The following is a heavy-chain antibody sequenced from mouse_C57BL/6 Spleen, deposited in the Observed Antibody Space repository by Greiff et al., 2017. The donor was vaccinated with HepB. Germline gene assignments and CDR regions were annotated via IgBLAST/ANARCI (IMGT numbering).Heavy chain of an antibody. J-gene: IGHJ1*03. CDR3: ARGTTVVAHWYFDV. Sequence: LVESGAELVRPGTSVKMSCKASGYTFTNYWIGWAKQRPGHGLEWIGDIYPGGGYTNYNEKFKGKATLTADKSSSTAYMQFSSLTSEDSAIYYCARGTTVVAHWYFDVWGTGTTVTVSS. CDR1: GYTFTNYW. CDR2: IYPGGGYT. D-gene: IGHD1-1*01. V-gene: IGHV1-63*01.